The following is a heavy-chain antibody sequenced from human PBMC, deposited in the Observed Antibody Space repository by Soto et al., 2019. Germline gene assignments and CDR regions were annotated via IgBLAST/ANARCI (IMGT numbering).Heavy chain of an antibody. CDR1: GFTFSSYW. V-gene: IGHV3-7*01. CDR3: ARYKYVRPTFFDY. CDR2: IKQDGSEK. J-gene: IGHJ4*02. D-gene: IGHD1-20*01. Sequence: GGSLRLSCAASGFTFSSYWMSWVRQAPGKGLEWVANIKQDGSEKYYVDSVKGRFTISRDNAKNSLYLQMNSLRAEDTAVYYCARYKYVRPTFFDYWGQGTLVTVS.